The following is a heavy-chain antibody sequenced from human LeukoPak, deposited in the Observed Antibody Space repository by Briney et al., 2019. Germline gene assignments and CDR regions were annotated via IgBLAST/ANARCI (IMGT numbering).Heavy chain of an antibody. CDR2: ISSSSSYI. D-gene: IGHD6-19*01. CDR1: GFTFSSYS. J-gene: IGHJ3*01. V-gene: IGHV3-21*01. Sequence: PGGSLRLSCAASGFTFSSYSMNWVRQAPGKGLGWVSSISSSSSYIYYADSVKGRFTISRDNAKNSLYLQMNSLRAEDTAVYYCARDRIAVAGTGAFDVWGQGTMVTVSS. CDR3: ARDRIAVAGTGAFDV.